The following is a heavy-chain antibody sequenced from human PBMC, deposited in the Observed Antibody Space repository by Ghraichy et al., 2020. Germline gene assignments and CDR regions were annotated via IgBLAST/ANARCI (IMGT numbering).Heavy chain of an antibody. J-gene: IGHJ6*02. CDR1: GFTFTSSA. CDR3: AAGLGKYQPPDV. V-gene: IGHV1-58*01. Sequence: SVKVSCKASGFTFTSSAVQWVRQARGQRLEWIGWIVVGSGDTNYAQKFQERVTITRDMSTSTAYMELSSLRSEDTAVYYCAAGLGKYQPPDVWGQGTTVTVSS. CDR2: IVVGSGDT. D-gene: IGHD2-2*01.